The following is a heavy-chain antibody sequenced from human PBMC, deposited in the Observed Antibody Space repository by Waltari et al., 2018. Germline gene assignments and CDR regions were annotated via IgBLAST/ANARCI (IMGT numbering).Heavy chain of an antibody. CDR2: INAGNGNT. D-gene: IGHD6-13*01. CDR1: GYTFTSHA. V-gene: IGHV1-3*03. CDR3: ARGEGEAAAGSQWGFDY. J-gene: IGHJ4*02. Sequence: QVQLVQSGAEVKKPGASVKVSCKASGYTFTSHAMHWVRQAPGQGLEWMGWINAGNGNTKYSQEFQGRVTITRDTSASTAYMELSSLRSEDMAVYYCARGEGEAAAGSQWGFDYWGQGTLVTVSS.